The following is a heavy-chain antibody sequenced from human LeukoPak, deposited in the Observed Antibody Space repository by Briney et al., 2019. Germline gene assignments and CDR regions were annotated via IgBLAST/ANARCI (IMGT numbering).Heavy chain of an antibody. Sequence: GSLRLSCAASGITFCGYGMSLVRPTPGEGLELVPGINWNGGRTGYADSVKGRFTISRDNAKNSLYLQMNSLRAEDTALYYCARDIGVGELLVDYWGQGTLVTVSS. CDR2: INWNGGRT. D-gene: IGHD1-26*01. CDR3: ARDIGVGELLVDY. J-gene: IGHJ4*02. CDR1: GITFCGYG. V-gene: IGHV3-20*04.